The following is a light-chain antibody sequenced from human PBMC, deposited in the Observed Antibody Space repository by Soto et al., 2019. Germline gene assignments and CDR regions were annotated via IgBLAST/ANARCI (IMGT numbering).Light chain of an antibody. V-gene: IGLV2-14*01. CDR1: SIDIAPYNY. CDR3: SSYTSSTNYV. J-gene: IGLJ1*01. CDR2: EVS. Sequence: QSALTQPASVSGSPGQSLTISCTGTSIDIAPYNYVSWYQQHPGKAPKLIIYEVSYRPSGISNRFSGSKSGNTASLTISGLQAEYEAHYYCSSYTSSTNYVFGTGTKVTVL.